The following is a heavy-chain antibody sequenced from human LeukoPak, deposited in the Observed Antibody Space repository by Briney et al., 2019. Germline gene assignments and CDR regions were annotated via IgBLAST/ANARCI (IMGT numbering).Heavy chain of an antibody. J-gene: IGHJ4*02. CDR1: GGSISSSSYY. V-gene: IGHV4-39*01. D-gene: IGHD1-20*01. CDR2: IYYNGST. CDR3: ARINWNYVDY. Sequence: KPSETLSLTCTVSGGSISSSSYYCRWIRQPPGKGLECFGSIYYNGSTYYNPSLKSRVTISVDTSKNQFCLKLSSVTAADTAVYYCARINWNYVDYWGQGTLVTVSS.